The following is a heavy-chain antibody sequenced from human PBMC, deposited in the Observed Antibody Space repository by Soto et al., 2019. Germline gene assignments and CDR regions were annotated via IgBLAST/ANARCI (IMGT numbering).Heavy chain of an antibody. V-gene: IGHV4-31*03. D-gene: IGHD3-10*01. CDR3: ARDSGYGSGERTNAFDI. CDR1: GGSISSGGYY. Sequence: QVQLQESGPGLVKPSQTLSLTCTVSGGSISSGGYYWSWIRQHPGKGLEWIGYIYYSGSTYYNPSLKCRVTISVDRSKTKFSLKLSSVTAADTAVYYCARDSGYGSGERTNAFDIWGQGTMVTVSS. J-gene: IGHJ3*02. CDR2: IYYSGST.